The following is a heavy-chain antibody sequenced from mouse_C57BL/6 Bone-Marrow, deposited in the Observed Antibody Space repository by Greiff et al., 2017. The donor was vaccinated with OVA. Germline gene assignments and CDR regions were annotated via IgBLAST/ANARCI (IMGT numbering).Heavy chain of an antibody. V-gene: IGHV1-15*01. CDR3: TRSGTKVDY. CDR2: IDPETGGT. J-gene: IGHJ2*01. D-gene: IGHD4-1*01. Sequence: VQLKESGAELVRPGASVTLSCTASGYTFTDYEMHWVKQTPEHGLEWIGSIDPETGGTAYTQKFKGKATLTADKSSSTAYLELRSLTSEYSAVYYCTRSGTKVDYWGQGTTLTVSS. CDR1: GYTFTDYE.